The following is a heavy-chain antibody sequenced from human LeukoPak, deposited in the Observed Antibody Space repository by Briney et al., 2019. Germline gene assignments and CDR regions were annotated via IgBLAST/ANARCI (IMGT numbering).Heavy chain of an antibody. CDR1: GFSFSSFS. Sequence: PGGSLRLSCAASGFSFSSFSMNWVRQAPGKGLEWVSYISGGSSFTYYVDSVKGRFTMSRDNAKNSLYLQMNSLRAEDTAVYYCARDLGYSSGPNYWGQGTRVTVSS. CDR3: ARDLGYSSGPNY. D-gene: IGHD6-19*01. V-gene: IGHV3-21*01. CDR2: ISGGSSFT. J-gene: IGHJ4*02.